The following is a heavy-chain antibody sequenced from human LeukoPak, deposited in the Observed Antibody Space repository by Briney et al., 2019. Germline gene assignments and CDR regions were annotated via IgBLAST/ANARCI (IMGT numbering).Heavy chain of an antibody. V-gene: IGHV4-4*02. CDR2: IYHSGST. CDR1: GGSISSSNW. D-gene: IGHD2-15*01. CDR3: ARRCSGRSCCHY. Sequence: SGTLSLTWAVSGGSISSSNWRSWVRQRPGKGLEWIGEIYHSGSTNYNPSLKSRVTISVDKSKNQLSLKLSAVTAADTAVYYCARRCSGRSCCHYWGQGTLVTVSS. J-gene: IGHJ4*02.